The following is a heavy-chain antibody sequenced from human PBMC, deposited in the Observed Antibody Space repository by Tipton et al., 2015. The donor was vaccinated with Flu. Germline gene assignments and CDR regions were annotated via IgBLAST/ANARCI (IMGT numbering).Heavy chain of an antibody. CDR2: ITSGSGDK. CDR3: ARDLYVSLNS. J-gene: IGHJ1*01. D-gene: IGHD1-1*01. V-gene: IGHV3-21*01. CDR1: GFRFVAYS. Sequence: SLRLSCAASGFRFVAYSMNWVRQAPGKGLDWGSWITSGSGDKQYSDSVKGRFTISRDNSENSLYLEMNSLRVDDTGVYFCARDLYVSLNSWGQGTLVTV.